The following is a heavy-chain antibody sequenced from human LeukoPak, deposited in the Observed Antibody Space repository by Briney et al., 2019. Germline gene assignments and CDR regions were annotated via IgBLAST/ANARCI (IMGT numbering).Heavy chain of an antibody. D-gene: IGHD3-3*01. Sequence: GGSLRLSCAASGFTFSSYAMSWVRQAPGKGLEWVSAISGSGGSTYYADSVKGRFTISRDNSKNTLYLQMNSLRAEDPDIYYCAKVYHCPFGVLIIDYLAHWGQGTLVTVSS. CDR3: AKVYHCPFGVLIIDYLAH. V-gene: IGHV3-23*01. CDR1: GFTFSSYA. CDR2: ISGSGGST. J-gene: IGHJ4*02.